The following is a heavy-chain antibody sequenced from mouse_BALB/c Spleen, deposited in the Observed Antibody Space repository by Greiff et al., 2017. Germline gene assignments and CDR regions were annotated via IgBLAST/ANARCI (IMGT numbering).Heavy chain of an antibody. CDR2: IYPGDGDT. D-gene: IGHD2-10*02. CDR3: ARSVWSYAMDY. CDR1: GYAFSSSW. Sequence: QVQLQQSGPELVKPGASVKISCKASGYAFSSSWMNWVKQRPGQGLEWIGRIYPGDGDTNYNGKFKGKATLTADKSSSTAYMQLSSLTSVDSAVYFCARSVWSYAMDYWGQGTSVTVSS. V-gene: IGHV1-82*01. J-gene: IGHJ4*01.